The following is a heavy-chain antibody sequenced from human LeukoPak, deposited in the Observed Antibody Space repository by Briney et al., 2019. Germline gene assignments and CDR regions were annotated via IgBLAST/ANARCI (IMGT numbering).Heavy chain of an antibody. CDR2: IKQDGSEK. J-gene: IGHJ5*02. Sequence: GGSLRLSCAVSGITLSNYGMSWVRQAPGKGLEWVANIKQDGSEKYYVDSVKGRFTISRDNAKNSLYLQMNSLRAEDTAVYYCARELNKGVFGNQNWFDPWGQGTLVTVSS. CDR3: ARELNKGVFGNQNWFDP. CDR1: GITLSNYG. D-gene: IGHD3-3*01. V-gene: IGHV3-7*01.